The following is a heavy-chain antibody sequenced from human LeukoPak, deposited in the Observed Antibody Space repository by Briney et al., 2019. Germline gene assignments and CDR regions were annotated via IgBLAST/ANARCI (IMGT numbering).Heavy chain of an antibody. Sequence: PGGSLRLSCAASGFTFSSHWMHWVRQAPGKGLVWVSRIKDDGSHTNYADSVKGRFTISRDNAKNTLSLQMNSLRAEDTAVYYCARGIGIITGIDEWGQGALVTVSS. J-gene: IGHJ4*02. CDR3: ARGIGIITGIDE. CDR1: GFTFSSHW. V-gene: IGHV3-74*01. D-gene: IGHD3-16*01. CDR2: IKDDGSHT.